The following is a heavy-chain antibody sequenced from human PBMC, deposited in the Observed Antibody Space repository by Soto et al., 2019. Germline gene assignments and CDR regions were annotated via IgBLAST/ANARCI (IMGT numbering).Heavy chain of an antibody. CDR3: ARGSITMVRGGPYNWFDP. J-gene: IGHJ5*02. V-gene: IGHV1-69*13. D-gene: IGHD3-10*01. CDR2: IIPIFGTA. CDR1: GGTFSSYA. Sequence: GASVKVSCKASGGTFSSYAISWVRQAPGQGLEWMGGIIPIFGTANYAQKFQGRVTITADESTSTAYMELSSLRSEDTAVYYCARGSITMVRGGPYNWFDPWGQGTLVTSPQ.